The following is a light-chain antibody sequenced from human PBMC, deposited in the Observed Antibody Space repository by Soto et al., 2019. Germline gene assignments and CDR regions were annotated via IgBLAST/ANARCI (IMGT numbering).Light chain of an antibody. Sequence: QSVLTQPPSVSGAPGQRVTISCTGSSWNIGAGYDVHWYQQRPGTAPKLLIFGNLTRPSWLPHRFSGSNSGTSASLAITGLQAEDEGHYYCQSYDSTLSARYVFGTGTKGTVL. J-gene: IGLJ1*01. CDR1: SWNIGAGYD. V-gene: IGLV1-40*01. CDR3: QSYDSTLSARYV. CDR2: GNL.